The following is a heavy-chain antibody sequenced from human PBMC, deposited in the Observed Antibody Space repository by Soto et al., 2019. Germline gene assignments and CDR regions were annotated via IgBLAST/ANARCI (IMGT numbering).Heavy chain of an antibody. Sequence: AETLSLTCTVSGGSISSSSYYWGWIRQPPGKGLEWIGSIYYSGSTYYNPSLKSRVTISVDTSKNQFSLKLSSVTAADTAVYYCARQPKDAFDIWGQGTMVTVSS. J-gene: IGHJ3*02. CDR1: GGSISSSSYY. V-gene: IGHV4-39*01. CDR2: IYYSGST. CDR3: ARQPKDAFDI.